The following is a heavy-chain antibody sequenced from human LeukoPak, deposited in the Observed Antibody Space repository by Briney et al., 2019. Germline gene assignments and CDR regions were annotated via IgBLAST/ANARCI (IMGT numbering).Heavy chain of an antibody. CDR1: GGSISSYY. D-gene: IGHD3-3*01. J-gene: IGHJ3*02. V-gene: IGHV4-59*01. CDR2: IYYSGST. CDR3: ARVNPRITIFGVVIIPAAFDI. Sequence: PSETLSLTCTVSGGSISSYYWSWIRQPPGKGLEWIGYIYYSGSTNYNPSLKSRVTISVDTSKNQFSLKLSSVTAADTAVYYCARVNPRITIFGVVIIPAAFDIWGQGTMVTVSS.